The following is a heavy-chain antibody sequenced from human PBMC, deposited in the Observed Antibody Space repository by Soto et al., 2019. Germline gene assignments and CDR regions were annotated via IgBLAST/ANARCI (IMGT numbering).Heavy chain of an antibody. D-gene: IGHD2-21*02. CDR3: ANSPYCGGDCPPGWFAP. Sequence: ASVKVSCEASGYTFTSYAMHWVRQAPGQRLEWMGWINAGNGNTKYSQKFQGRVTITRDTSASTAYMELSSLRSEDTAVYYCANSPYCGGDCPPGWFAPWGQGTLVTVSS. V-gene: IGHV1-3*01. J-gene: IGHJ5*02. CDR2: INAGNGNT. CDR1: GYTFTSYA.